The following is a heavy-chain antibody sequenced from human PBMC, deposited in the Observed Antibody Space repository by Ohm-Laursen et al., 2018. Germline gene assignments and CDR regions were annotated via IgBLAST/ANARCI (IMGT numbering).Heavy chain of an antibody. J-gene: IGHJ6*02. V-gene: IGHV4-31*01. CDR3: ARVETSITIFGVVTSHMDV. Sequence: TLSLTWSVSGGSISSFYWSWIRQHPGKGLEWIGYIYYSGSTYYNPSLKSLVTISVDTSKNQFSLKLSSVTAADTAVYYCARVETSITIFGVVTSHMDVWGQGTTVTVSS. CDR1: GGSISSFY. D-gene: IGHD3-3*01. CDR2: IYYSGST.